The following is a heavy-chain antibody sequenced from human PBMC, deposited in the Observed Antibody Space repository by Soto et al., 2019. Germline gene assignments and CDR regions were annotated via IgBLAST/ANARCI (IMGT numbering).Heavy chain of an antibody. J-gene: IGHJ5*02. Sequence: PSETLSLTCAVYGGSFSGYYWSWIRQPPGKGLEWIGEINHSGSTNYNPSLKSRVSISVDTSKNQFSLKLSSVTAADTAVYYCARGQGGYSYPNWFDPWGQGTLVTVPS. CDR2: INHSGST. CDR3: ARGQGGYSYPNWFDP. D-gene: IGHD5-18*01. CDR1: GGSFSGYY. V-gene: IGHV4-34*01.